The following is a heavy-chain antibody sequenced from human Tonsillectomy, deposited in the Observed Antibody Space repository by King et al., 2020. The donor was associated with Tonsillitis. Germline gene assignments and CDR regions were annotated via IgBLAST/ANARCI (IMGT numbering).Heavy chain of an antibody. CDR3: AKEIKGGWVLGY. J-gene: IGHJ4*02. V-gene: IGHV3-23*04. CDR2: ISGSGDKT. CDR1: GFTFSTYA. D-gene: IGHD6-19*01. Sequence: DVQLVESGGGLVQPGGSLRLSCAVSGFTFSTYAMTWVRRAPGKGLEWISGISGSGDKTYYADSVKGRFTISRDNSKNTLYLQMNSLRAEDTARYYCAKEIKGGWVLGYWGQGALVTVSS.